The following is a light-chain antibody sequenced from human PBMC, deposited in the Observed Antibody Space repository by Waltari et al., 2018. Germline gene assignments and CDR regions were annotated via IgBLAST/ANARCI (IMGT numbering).Light chain of an antibody. CDR1: RRAAGGSNY. J-gene: IGLJ3*02. V-gene: IGLV2-8*01. CDR2: EVS. CDR3: SSYGGSNNLV. Sequence: QSALTQPPSASGSPGQSVPISCTAPRRAAGGSNYVPWYQQYPGKAPKVMIYEVSKRPSGVPDRFSGSKSGNTASLTVSGVQAEDEADYYCSSYGGSNNLVFGGGTKLTVL.